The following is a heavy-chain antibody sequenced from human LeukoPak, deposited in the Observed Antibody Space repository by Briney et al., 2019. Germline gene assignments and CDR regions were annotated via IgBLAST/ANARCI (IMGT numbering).Heavy chain of an antibody. D-gene: IGHD3-16*01. CDR2: INPSGGST. J-gene: IGHJ4*02. V-gene: IGHV1-46*01. Sequence: ASVKVSCKASGYAFTSYYMHWVRQAPGQGLEWMGIINPSGGSTSYAQKFQGRVAMTRDTSTSTVYMELSSLRSEDTAVYYCARDGGEGWGYWGQGTLVTVSS. CDR3: ARDGGEGWGY. CDR1: GYAFTSYY.